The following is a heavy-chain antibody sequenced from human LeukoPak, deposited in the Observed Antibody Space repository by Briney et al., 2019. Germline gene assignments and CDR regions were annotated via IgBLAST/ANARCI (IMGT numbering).Heavy chain of an antibody. CDR2: ISSSGSTR. CDR3: ARSSPLYYDISYYMDV. D-gene: IGHD3-9*01. Sequence: PGGSLRLSCAASGFTFSSYEMNWVRQAPGKGLEWVSYISSSGSTRYYADSVKGRFTISRDNAKNSLYLQMNSLRAEDTAVYYCARSSPLYYDISYYMDVWGKGTTVTISS. V-gene: IGHV3-48*03. J-gene: IGHJ6*03. CDR1: GFTFSSYE.